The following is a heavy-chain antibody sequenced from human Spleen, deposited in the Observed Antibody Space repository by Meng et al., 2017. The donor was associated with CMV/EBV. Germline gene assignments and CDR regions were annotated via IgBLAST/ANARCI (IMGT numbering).Heavy chain of an antibody. V-gene: IGHV4-34*01. Sequence: LTCAVYVGSFSGYYWSWIRQPPGKGLEWIGEINHSGSTNYNPSLKSRVTISVDTSKNQFSLKLSSVTAADTAVYYCARVGRFLSWFDPWGQGTLVTVSS. CDR1: VGSFSGYY. J-gene: IGHJ5*02. CDR2: INHSGST. D-gene: IGHD3-3*01. CDR3: ARVGRFLSWFDP.